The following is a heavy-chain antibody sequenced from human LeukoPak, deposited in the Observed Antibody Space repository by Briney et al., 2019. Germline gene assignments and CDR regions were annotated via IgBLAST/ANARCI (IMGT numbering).Heavy chain of an antibody. Sequence: PGGSLRLSCAASGFTFSSYSMNWVRQAPGKGLEWVSSTSSSSSYIYYADSVKGRFTISRDNAKNSLYLQMNSLRAEDTAVYYCARDRSSGWLGNWGQGTLVTVSS. CDR2: TSSSSSYI. CDR3: ARDRSSGWLGN. CDR1: GFTFSSYS. D-gene: IGHD6-19*01. V-gene: IGHV3-21*01. J-gene: IGHJ4*02.